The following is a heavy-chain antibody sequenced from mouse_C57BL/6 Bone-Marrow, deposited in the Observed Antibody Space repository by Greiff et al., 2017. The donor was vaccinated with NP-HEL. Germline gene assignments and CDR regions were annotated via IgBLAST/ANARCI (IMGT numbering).Heavy chain of an antibody. V-gene: IGHV1-50*01. CDR3: ARGQLRQRNYFDY. Sequence: QVQLQQSGAELVKPGASVKLSCKASGYTFTSYWMQWVKQRPGQGLEWIGEIDPSDSYTNYNQKFKGKATLTVDTSSSTAYMQLSSLTSEDSAVYYCARGQLRQRNYFDYGGQGTTLTVSS. J-gene: IGHJ2*01. D-gene: IGHD3-2*02. CDR2: IDPSDSYT. CDR1: GYTFTSYW.